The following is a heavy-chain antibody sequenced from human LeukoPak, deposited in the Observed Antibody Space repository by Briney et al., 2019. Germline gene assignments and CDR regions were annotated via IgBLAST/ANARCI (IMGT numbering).Heavy chain of an antibody. Sequence: GGSLRLSCAASGFTFSSYAMSWVRQAPGKGLEWVSVLSGSGGTTYYADSVKGRFTISRDNAKNSLYLQMNSLRAEDTAVYYCARDGYSGSYFYMDVWGKGTTVTVSS. J-gene: IGHJ6*03. CDR1: GFTFSSYA. V-gene: IGHV3-23*01. D-gene: IGHD1-26*01. CDR3: ARDGYSGSYFYMDV. CDR2: LSGSGGTT.